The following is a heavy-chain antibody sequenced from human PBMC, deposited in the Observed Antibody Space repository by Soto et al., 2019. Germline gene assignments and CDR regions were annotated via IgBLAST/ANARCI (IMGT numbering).Heavy chain of an antibody. CDR2: FTAGGDNT. CDR1: GFTFSSYA. J-gene: IGHJ3*02. V-gene: IGHV3-23*01. D-gene: IGHD2-15*01. Sequence: EVQLLESGGGLVQPGGSLRLSCAASGFTFSSYAMTWVRQTPGQGLRWVSTFTAGGDNTYHADSVKGRFTISRDTSKNTLYLQMNSLRVEDTAIYHCARLYSRAYDIWGQGTMVTVSS. CDR3: ARLYSRAYDI.